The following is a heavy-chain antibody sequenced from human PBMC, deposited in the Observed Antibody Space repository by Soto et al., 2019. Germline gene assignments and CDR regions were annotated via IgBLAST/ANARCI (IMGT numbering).Heavy chain of an antibody. V-gene: IGHV3-30*09. J-gene: IGHJ6*01. CDR2: ISHAGDND. CDR3: ARDKDDFWSGCTLDYYYYVLDV. D-gene: IGHD3-3*01. Sequence: QVQLVESGGGGVQPGRSLRLSCAASGFTLSTYAMHWVRQAPGTGLEWVAGISHAGDNDYYAESVEGRFAISRDNSKNTLYLQINSLRSEDTAVYYCARDKDDFWSGCTLDYYYYVLDVWGQGTTVTVSS. CDR1: GFTLSTYA.